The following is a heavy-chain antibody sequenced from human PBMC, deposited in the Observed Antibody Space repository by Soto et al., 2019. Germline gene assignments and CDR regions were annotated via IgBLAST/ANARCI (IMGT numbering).Heavy chain of an antibody. V-gene: IGHV4-61*01. Sequence: SETLSLTCTVSGGSVSSGSYYWSWIRQPPGKGLEWIGYIYYSGSTNYNPALKSRVTISVDTSKNQFSLKLSSVTAADTAVYYCARGIEGWYQGRYYYGMDVWGQGTTVTVSS. CDR3: ARGIEGWYQGRYYYGMDV. D-gene: IGHD6-19*01. J-gene: IGHJ6*02. CDR2: IYYSGST. CDR1: GGSVSSGSYY.